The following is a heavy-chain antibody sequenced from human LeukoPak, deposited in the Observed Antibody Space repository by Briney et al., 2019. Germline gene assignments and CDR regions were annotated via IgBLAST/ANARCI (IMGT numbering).Heavy chain of an antibody. D-gene: IGHD3-22*01. CDR3: ARGSGGLYYYELDRYFDY. V-gene: IGHV4-34*01. CDR1: GDSMNSYY. J-gene: IGHJ4*02. CDR2: INQSGRT. Sequence: SETLSLTCTVSGDSMNSYYWSWIRQPPGKGLEWIGEINQSGRTNYNPSLKSRVTISEDTSKNQFSLKLTSVTAADTAVYYCARGSGGLYYYELDRYFDYWGQGTLVTVPS.